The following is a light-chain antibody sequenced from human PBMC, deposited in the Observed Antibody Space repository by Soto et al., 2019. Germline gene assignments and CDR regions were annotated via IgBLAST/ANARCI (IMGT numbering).Light chain of an antibody. CDR1: QSVNSN. Sequence: EIVMTQSPATLSVSPGERVTLSCRASQSVNSNLAWYQQKPGQTPKLLIYVASTRATGIPARFSGNGSGTEFTLTISSLRSEDFAIYYCQQYNAWPLTFGGGTKVEFK. CDR3: QQYNAWPLT. CDR2: VAS. J-gene: IGKJ4*01. V-gene: IGKV3-15*01.